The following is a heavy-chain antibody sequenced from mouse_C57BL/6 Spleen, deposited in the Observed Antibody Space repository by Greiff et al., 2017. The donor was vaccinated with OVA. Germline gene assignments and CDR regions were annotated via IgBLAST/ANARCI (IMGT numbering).Heavy chain of an antibody. V-gene: IGHV14-4*01. CDR2: IDPENGDT. J-gene: IGHJ2*01. D-gene: IGHD3-3*01. Sequence: EVQLQQSGAELVRPGASVKLSCTASGFNIKDDYMHWVKQRPEQGLEWIGWIDPENGDTEYASKFQGKATITADTSSNTAYLQLSSLTSEDTAVYYCTKGRGHEDYWGQGTTLTVSS. CDR1: GFNIKDDY. CDR3: TKGRGHEDY.